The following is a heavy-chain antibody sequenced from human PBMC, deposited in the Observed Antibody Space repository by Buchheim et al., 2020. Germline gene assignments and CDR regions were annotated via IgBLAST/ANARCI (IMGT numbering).Heavy chain of an antibody. Sequence: QVQLVESGGGVVQPGRSLRLSCAASGFTFSSYGMHWVRQAPGKGLEWVAVIWYDGSNKYYADSVKGRFTISRDNSKNTLYLQMNSLRAEDTAVYYCASIASGSSGKDLDYWGQGTL. D-gene: IGHD6-13*01. CDR3: ASIASGSSGKDLDY. V-gene: IGHV3-33*01. J-gene: IGHJ4*02. CDR2: IWYDGSNK. CDR1: GFTFSSYG.